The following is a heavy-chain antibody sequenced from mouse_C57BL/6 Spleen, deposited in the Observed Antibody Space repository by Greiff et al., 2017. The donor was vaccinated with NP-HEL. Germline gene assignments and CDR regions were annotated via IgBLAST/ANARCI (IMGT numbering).Heavy chain of an antibody. Sequence: EVQRVESGGGLVKPGGSLKLSCAASGFTFSSYAMSWVRQTPEKRLEWVATISDGGSYTYYPDNVKGRFTIYRDNAKNHLYLQMSHLKSEDTAMYYCARDRGYLDYWGQGTTLTVSS. V-gene: IGHV5-4*01. CDR2: ISDGGSYT. CDR1: GFTFSSYA. J-gene: IGHJ2*01. CDR3: ARDRGYLDY. D-gene: IGHD3-1*01.